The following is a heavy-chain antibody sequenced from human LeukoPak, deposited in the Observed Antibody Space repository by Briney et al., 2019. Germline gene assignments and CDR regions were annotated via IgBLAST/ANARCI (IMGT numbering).Heavy chain of an antibody. D-gene: IGHD3-9*01. Sequence: GSLRLSCAASGFTFSSYWMSWVRQAPGKGLEWVANIKQDGSEKYYVDSVKGRFTISRDNAKNSLYLQMNSLRAEDTAVYYCARDGDILTGYYKGFDYWGQGTLVTVSS. CDR2: IKQDGSEK. CDR3: ARDGDILTGYYKGFDY. J-gene: IGHJ4*02. V-gene: IGHV3-7*01. CDR1: GFTFSSYW.